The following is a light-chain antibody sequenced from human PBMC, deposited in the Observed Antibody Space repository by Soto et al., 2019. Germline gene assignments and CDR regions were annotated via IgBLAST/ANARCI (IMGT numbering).Light chain of an antibody. Sequence: QSALTQPPSVSGSPGQSITISCTGTSSDVGGYNYVSWYQQHPGKAPKLMIYDVSNRPSGVSNRFSGSKSGNTASLTISGLQAEDEADYYCSSYTCCSGLHYVFGTGTKLTVL. CDR2: DVS. CDR1: SSDVGGYNY. V-gene: IGLV2-14*01. J-gene: IGLJ1*01. CDR3: SSYTCCSGLHYV.